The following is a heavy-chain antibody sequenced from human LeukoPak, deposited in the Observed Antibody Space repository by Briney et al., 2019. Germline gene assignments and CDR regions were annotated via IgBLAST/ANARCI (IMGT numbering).Heavy chain of an antibody. CDR3: ARDVTPYYYMDV. CDR2: ISSSSGTI. CDR1: GFIFSSYS. V-gene: IGHV3-48*04. D-gene: IGHD3-16*02. Sequence: PGGSLRLSCVGSGFIFSSYSMNWVRQAPGKGLEWISYISSSSGTIYYADSVKGRFTISRDNAKNSLYLQMNSLRAEDTAVYYCARDVTPYYYMDVWGKGTTVTISS. J-gene: IGHJ6*03.